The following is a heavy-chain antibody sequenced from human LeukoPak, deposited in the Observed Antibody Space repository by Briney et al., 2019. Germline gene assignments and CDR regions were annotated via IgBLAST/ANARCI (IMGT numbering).Heavy chain of an antibody. CDR3: ARSWLRTYYYYMDV. CDR1: GGSISSSSYY. J-gene: IGHJ6*03. Sequence: SETLSLTCTVSGGSISSSSYYWGWIRQPPGKGLEWIGSIYYSGSTYYNPSLKSRVTISVDRSKNQFSLKLSSVTAADTAVYYCARSWLRTYYYYMDVWGKGTTVTVSS. CDR2: IYYSGST. V-gene: IGHV4-39*07. D-gene: IGHD3-22*01.